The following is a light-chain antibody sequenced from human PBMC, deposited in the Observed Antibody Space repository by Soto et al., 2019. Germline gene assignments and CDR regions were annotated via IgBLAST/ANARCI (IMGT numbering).Light chain of an antibody. J-gene: IGKJ4*01. Sequence: DIQMTQSPSSLSASVGDRVTITCRASQDISIYLVWFQQKPGKVPKLRIYAASTLQSGVPSRFRGSKSGTDFTHTISSLHPEDVATYYCQRYNGVPDTFGGGTKAEIE. CDR2: AAS. CDR1: QDISIY. V-gene: IGKV1-27*01. CDR3: QRYNGVPDT.